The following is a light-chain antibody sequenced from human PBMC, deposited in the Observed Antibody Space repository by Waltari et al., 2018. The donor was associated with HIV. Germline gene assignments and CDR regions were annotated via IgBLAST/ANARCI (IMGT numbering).Light chain of an antibody. CDR1: QRVGSC. Sequence: DIQMTQSPSSLSASVGDRITITCRASQRVGSCLDWYQQKPGKAPRLLLYKSSGLESGAPSMLSGSGAGTEFTPTSSSLQPDDFATYYCQQYKSPHTFGQGTKLEIK. CDR2: KSS. J-gene: IGKJ2*01. V-gene: IGKV1-5*03. CDR3: QQYKSPHT.